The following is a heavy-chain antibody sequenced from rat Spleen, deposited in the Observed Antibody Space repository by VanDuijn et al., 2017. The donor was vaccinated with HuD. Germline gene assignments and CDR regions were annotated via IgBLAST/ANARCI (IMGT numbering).Heavy chain of an antibody. J-gene: IGHJ2*01. V-gene: IGHV5-25*01. CDR2: VSPSGAST. D-gene: IGHD1-12*03. CDR3: ARHGYYDGYYPYFDY. CDR1: GFTYSNYV. Sequence: EVQLVESGGGLVQPGRSLKFSCAASGFTYSNYVMAWVRQAPGKGLEWVASVSPSGASTYYRDSVKGRFTLSRDNAKSTLYLQMDSLRSEDTATYYCARHGYYDGYYPYFDYWGQGVMVTVSS.